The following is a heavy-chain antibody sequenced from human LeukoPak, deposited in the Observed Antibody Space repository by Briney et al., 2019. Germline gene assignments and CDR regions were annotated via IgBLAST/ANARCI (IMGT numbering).Heavy chain of an antibody. V-gene: IGHV4-59*01. J-gene: IGHJ6*02. CDR1: GGSISGYY. D-gene: IGHD3-16*01. Sequence: SETLSLTCTVSGGSISGYYWTWVRQPPGKGLEWIGQIHYSGRADCNPSLKSRITISVDTSKNQMSLKLTSVTAADTAIYYCARFGVDYDMGVWGQGTTVTVSS. CDR2: IHYSGRA. CDR3: ARFGVDYDMGV.